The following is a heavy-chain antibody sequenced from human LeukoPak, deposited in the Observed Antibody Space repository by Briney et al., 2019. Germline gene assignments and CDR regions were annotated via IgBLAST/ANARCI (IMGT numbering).Heavy chain of an antibody. CDR3: ASELYYDILFGAFDI. J-gene: IGHJ3*02. CDR2: ISYDGSNK. D-gene: IGHD3-9*01. CDR1: GFTFSSYA. V-gene: IGHV3-30*04. Sequence: PGGSLSFSCAASGFTFSSYAMHWVRQAPGKGLEWVAVISYDGSNKYYADSVKGRFTISRDNSKNTLYMQMNSLRAEDTAVYHCASELYYDILFGAFDIWGQGTMVTASS.